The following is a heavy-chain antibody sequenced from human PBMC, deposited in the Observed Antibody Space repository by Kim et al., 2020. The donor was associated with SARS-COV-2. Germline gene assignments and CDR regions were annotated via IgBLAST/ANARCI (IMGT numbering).Heavy chain of an antibody. CDR3: AKTTGGAMRYYFDS. CDR2: ISHSGGST. J-gene: IGHJ4*02. CDR1: GFDFDEFA. D-gene: IGHD3-10*01. V-gene: IGHV3-23*01. Sequence: GGSLRLSCAASGFDFDEFAMTWVRQAPGKGLEWVSSISHSGGSTYYADSVKGRFTISRDASKTTVYLQMNNLRLDDTALYYCAKTTGGAMRYYFDSWGQG.